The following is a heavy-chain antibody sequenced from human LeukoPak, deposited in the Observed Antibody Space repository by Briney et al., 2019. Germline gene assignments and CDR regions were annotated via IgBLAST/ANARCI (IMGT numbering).Heavy chain of an antibody. V-gene: IGHV3-21*01. D-gene: IGHD5-18*01. CDR3: AKTSANTAMAPADAFDI. J-gene: IGHJ3*02. Sequence: GGSLRLSCAASGFTFSSYAMSWVRQAPGKGLEWVSSISSSSSYIYYADSVKGRFTISRDNAKNSLYLQMNSLRAEDTAVYYCAKTSANTAMAPADAFDIWGQGTMVTVSS. CDR2: ISSSSSYI. CDR1: GFTFSSYA.